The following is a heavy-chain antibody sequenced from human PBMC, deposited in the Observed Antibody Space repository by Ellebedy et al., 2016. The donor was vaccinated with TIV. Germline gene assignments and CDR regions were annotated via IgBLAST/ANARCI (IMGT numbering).Heavy chain of an antibody. CDR3: ARESYDTLTGTSYGMDV. CDR2: MFSAGDT. Sequence: PGGSLRLSCAASGFTVSGTYMNWVRQAPGKGLEWVSVMFSAGDTYYAHSVKDRFTISRDSSENTLYLQMNSLRAEDTAVYHCARESYDTLTGTSYGMDVWGQGTTVTVSS. J-gene: IGHJ6*02. D-gene: IGHD3-9*01. CDR1: GFTVSGTY. V-gene: IGHV3-66*01.